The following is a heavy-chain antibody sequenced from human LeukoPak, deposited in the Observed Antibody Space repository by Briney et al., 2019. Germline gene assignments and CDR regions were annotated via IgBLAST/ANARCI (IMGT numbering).Heavy chain of an antibody. CDR3: ARDRDGSYDYYYYMDV. Sequence: GASVKVSCKASGYTFTGYYMHWVRQAPGQGLEWMGWINPNSGGTNYAQKFQGRVTMTRDTSISTVYMELSRLRSDDTAVYYCARDRDGSYDYYYYMDVWGKGTTVTVSS. J-gene: IGHJ6*03. V-gene: IGHV1-2*02. CDR1: GYTFTGYY. CDR2: INPNSGGT. D-gene: IGHD5-24*01.